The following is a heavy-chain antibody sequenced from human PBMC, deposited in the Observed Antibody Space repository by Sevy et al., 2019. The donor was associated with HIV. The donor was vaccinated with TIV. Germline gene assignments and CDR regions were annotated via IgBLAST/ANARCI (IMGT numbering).Heavy chain of an antibody. CDR3: TRRGMDV. J-gene: IGHJ6*02. CDR2: INPNSGDT. V-gene: IGHV1-2*06. CDR1: GYSFTGYY. Sequence: ASVKVSCKASGYSFTGYYMHWVRQAHGQGLEWMGRINPNSGDTNFAQKFQGRVTMSRDMSTSTAYMELTNLRSDDTAMYYCTRRGMDVWGQGTTVTVSS.